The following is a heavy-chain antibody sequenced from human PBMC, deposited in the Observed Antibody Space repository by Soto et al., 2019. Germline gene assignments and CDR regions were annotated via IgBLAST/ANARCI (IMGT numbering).Heavy chain of an antibody. Sequence: QVQLVQSGAEVKKPGASVKVSCKASGYTFTGYYMHWVRQAPGQGLEWMGWINPNSGGTNYAQKFQGRVTMNRATPISTAYMGLSRLRSHDTAVYYCARDRVGRGYWFDHWGQGTLVTVSS. V-gene: IGHV1-2*02. D-gene: IGHD3-10*01. CDR2: INPNSGGT. J-gene: IGHJ5*02. CDR3: ARDRVGRGYWFDH. CDR1: GYTFTGYY.